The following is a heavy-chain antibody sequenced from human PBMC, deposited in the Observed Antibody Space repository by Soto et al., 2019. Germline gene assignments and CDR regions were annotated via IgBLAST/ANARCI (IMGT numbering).Heavy chain of an antibody. Sequence: LRLSCAASGFTFSSYAMHWVRQAPGKGLEWVAVISYDGSNKYYADSVKGRFTISRDNSKNTLDLQMNSLRAEDTAVYYCARGDEPNYYDSSGYLLGIWGQGTMVTVSS. CDR3: ARGDEPNYYDSSGYLLGI. D-gene: IGHD3-22*01. CDR2: ISYDGSNK. CDR1: GFTFSSYA. J-gene: IGHJ3*02. V-gene: IGHV3-30-3*01.